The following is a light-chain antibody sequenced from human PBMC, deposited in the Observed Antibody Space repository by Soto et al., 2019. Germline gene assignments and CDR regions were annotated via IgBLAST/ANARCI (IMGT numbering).Light chain of an antibody. Sequence: AIRMTQSPSSFSASTGDRVTITCRASQGISSHLAWYHVKPGKAPRLLVYTASYLESGVPSRFSGSGSGTDFTLTSSSQQSEDFAVYYCQQYFSYPLTFGGGTKVEIK. CDR2: TAS. CDR3: QQYFSYPLT. CDR1: QGISSH. V-gene: IGKV1-8*01. J-gene: IGKJ4*01.